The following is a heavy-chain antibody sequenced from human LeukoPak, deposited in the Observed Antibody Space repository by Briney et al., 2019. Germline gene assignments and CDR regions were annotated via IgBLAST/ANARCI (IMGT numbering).Heavy chain of an antibody. J-gene: IGHJ6*03. CDR2: ISSSSSYI. D-gene: IGHD2-2*01. Sequence: GGSLRLSCAASGFTFSSYSMNWVRQAPGKGLEWVSSISSSSSYIYYADSVKGRFTISRDNAKNSLYLQMNSLRAEDTAVYYCARDGSTPGGYYYYYMDVWGKGTTVTVSS. CDR3: ARDGSTPGGYYYYYMDV. CDR1: GFTFSSYS. V-gene: IGHV3-21*01.